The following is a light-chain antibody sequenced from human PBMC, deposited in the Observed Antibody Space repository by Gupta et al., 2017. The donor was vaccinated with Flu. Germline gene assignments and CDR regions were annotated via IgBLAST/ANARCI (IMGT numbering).Light chain of an antibody. CDR1: SSDVGGYNY. Sequence: SITISCTGTSSDVGGYNYVSWYQQHPGKAPKLMMYEVSNRPSGVSNRFSGSKSGNTASLTISGLQAEDEADYYCSSYTSSGTLVFGGGTQLTVL. J-gene: IGLJ2*01. CDR2: EVS. V-gene: IGLV2-14*01. CDR3: SSYTSSGTLV.